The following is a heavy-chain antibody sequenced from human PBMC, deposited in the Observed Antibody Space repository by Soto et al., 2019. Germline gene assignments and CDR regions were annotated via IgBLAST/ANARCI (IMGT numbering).Heavy chain of an antibody. Sequence: SLRLSCAASGFTFDDYAMHWVRQVPGKGLEWVSGISWNSGDIGYADSVKGRFTISRDNAKNSLYLQMNSLRAEDTALYYCAKGGSGAVAGRTDYWGQGALVTVSS. D-gene: IGHD6-19*01. CDR1: GFTFDDYA. J-gene: IGHJ4*02. V-gene: IGHV3-9*01. CDR3: AKGGSGAVAGRTDY. CDR2: ISWNSGDI.